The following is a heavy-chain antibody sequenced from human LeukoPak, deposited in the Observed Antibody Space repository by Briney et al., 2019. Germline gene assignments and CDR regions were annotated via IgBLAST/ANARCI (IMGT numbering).Heavy chain of an antibody. V-gene: IGHV1-8*01. CDR3: ARGDELELLDAFDI. Sequence: ASVKVSCKASGYTFTSYDINWVRQATGQGLEWMGWVNPNSGNTGYAQKFQGRVTMTRNTSISTAYMELSSLRSEDTAVYYCARGDELELLDAFDIWGQGTMVTVSS. J-gene: IGHJ3*02. D-gene: IGHD1-7*01. CDR2: VNPNSGNT. CDR1: GYTFTSYD.